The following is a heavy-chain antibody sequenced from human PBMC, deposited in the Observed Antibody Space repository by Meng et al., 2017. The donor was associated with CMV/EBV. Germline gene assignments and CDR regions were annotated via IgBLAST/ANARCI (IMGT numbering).Heavy chain of an antibody. V-gene: IGHV3-48*03. CDR3: ARVRYYGSGSYTYYYYGMDV. J-gene: IGHJ6*02. CDR1: GFTFSSYE. Sequence: GGSLRLSCAASGFTFSSYEMYWVRQAPGKGLEWVSYISSSGSTIYYDDSVKGRFTISRDNAKNSLYLQMNSLRAEDTAVYYCARVRYYGSGSYTYYYYGMDVWGQGTTVTVSS. D-gene: IGHD3-10*01. CDR2: ISSSGSTI.